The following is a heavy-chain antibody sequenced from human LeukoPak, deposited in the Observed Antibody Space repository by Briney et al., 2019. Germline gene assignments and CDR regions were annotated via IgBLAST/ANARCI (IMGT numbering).Heavy chain of an antibody. D-gene: IGHD4-23*01. CDR1: GFTFDDYA. Sequence: GGSLRLSCAASGFTFDDYAMHWVRQAPGKGLVWVSRINSDGSSTSYADSVKGRFAISRDNAKNTLYLQMNSLRAEDTAVYYCAREVTVVTQSYYYYMDVWGKGTTVTVSS. CDR3: AREVTVVTQSYYYYMDV. J-gene: IGHJ6*03. V-gene: IGHV3-74*01. CDR2: INSDGSST.